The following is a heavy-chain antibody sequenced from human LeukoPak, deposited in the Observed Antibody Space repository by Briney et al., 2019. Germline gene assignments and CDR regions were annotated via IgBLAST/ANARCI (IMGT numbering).Heavy chain of an antibody. J-gene: IGHJ6*02. Sequence: GGSLRLSCAASGFTFSSYSMNWVRQAPGKGLEWVSSISSSSSYIYYADSVKGRFTISRDNAKNSLYLQMNSLRAEDTAVYYCARMGRSRYYYYGMDVWGQGTTVTVSS. CDR1: GFTFSSYS. D-gene: IGHD3-16*01. V-gene: IGHV3-21*04. CDR3: ARMGRSRYYYYGMDV. CDR2: ISSSSSYI.